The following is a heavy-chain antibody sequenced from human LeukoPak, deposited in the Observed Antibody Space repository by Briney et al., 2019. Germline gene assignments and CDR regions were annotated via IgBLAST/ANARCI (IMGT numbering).Heavy chain of an antibody. D-gene: IGHD3-10*01. V-gene: IGHV7-4-1*02. CDR1: GYTFTSYG. CDR3: ARDPTLLLWFGSMDV. CDR2: INTNTGNP. Sequence: GASVKVSCKASGYTFTSYGISWVRQAPGQGLEWMGWINTNTGNPTYAQGFTGRFVFSLDTSVSTAYLQISSLKAEDTAVYYCARDPTLLLWFGSMDVWGQGTTVTVSS. J-gene: IGHJ6*02.